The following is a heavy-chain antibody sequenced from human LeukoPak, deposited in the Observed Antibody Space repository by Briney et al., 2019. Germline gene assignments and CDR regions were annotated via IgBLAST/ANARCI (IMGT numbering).Heavy chain of an antibody. D-gene: IGHD1-1*01. J-gene: IGHJ6*04. Sequence: PGGSLRLSCAAAGFTFSTYTVNWVRQAPGKGREWVSSISSGTSYIYYADSVKGRFTISRDNAKNPLYLQMNSLRAEDTAVYYCARDRATGTTNYYYYYGMDVWGKGTTVTASS. CDR1: GFTFSTYT. V-gene: IGHV3-21*01. CDR2: ISSGTSYI. CDR3: ARDRATGTTNYYYYYGMDV.